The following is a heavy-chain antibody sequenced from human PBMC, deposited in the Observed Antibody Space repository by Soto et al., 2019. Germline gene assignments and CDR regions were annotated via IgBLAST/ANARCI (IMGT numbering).Heavy chain of an antibody. CDR1: GFTFDDYA. V-gene: IGHV3-9*01. Sequence: EVQLVESGGGLVQPGRSLRLSCAASGFTFDDYAMHWVRQAPGKGLEWVSGISWNSGSIGYADSVKGRFTISRDNAKNSLYLQMNSLRAEDTALYYCAKGRITIFGVVIPFDYWGQGTLVTVSS. J-gene: IGHJ4*02. D-gene: IGHD3-3*01. CDR2: ISWNSGSI. CDR3: AKGRITIFGVVIPFDY.